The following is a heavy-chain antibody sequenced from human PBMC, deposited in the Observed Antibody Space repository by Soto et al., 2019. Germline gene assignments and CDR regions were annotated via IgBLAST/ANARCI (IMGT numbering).Heavy chain of an antibody. V-gene: IGHV3-48*02. CDR1: GFSFSSYS. J-gene: IGHJ3*02. CDR3: VRDSGWAFDI. Sequence: EVQLVESGGGLVQPGQSLRVSCAASGFSFSSYSMNWVRQAPGKGLEWISYISSSKTYIWYADSVKGRFTISRDNAKNSLSLQMSSLRDEDTAVYYCVRDSGWAFDIWGLGTMVTVSS. D-gene: IGHD6-19*01. CDR2: ISSSKTYI.